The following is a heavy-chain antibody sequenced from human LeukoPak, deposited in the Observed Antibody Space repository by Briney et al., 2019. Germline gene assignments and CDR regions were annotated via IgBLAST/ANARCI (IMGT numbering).Heavy chain of an antibody. J-gene: IGHJ4*02. V-gene: IGHV1-18*01. Sequence: ASVKVSCKASGYTFTSYGISWVRQAPGQGLEWMGWISAYNGNTNYAQKFQGRVTITADKSTSTAYMELSSLRSEDTAVYYCARDADHDSSGYYYGPLDYWGQGTLVTVSS. D-gene: IGHD3-22*01. CDR3: ARDADHDSSGYYYGPLDY. CDR1: GYTFTSYG. CDR2: ISAYNGNT.